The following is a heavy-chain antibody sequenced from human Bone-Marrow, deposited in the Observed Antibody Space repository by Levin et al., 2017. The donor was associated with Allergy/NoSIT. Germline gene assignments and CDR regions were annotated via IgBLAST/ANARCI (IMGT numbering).Heavy chain of an antibody. Sequence: PSETLSLTCAVSGDSIGNYYWSWIRQPAGKGLEWIGRISSNGVTNYTPSLKSRVTMSLDTSKNRFSLKLTSVTAADTAVFYCAREFKGYRGYDRNYFYGLDVWGQGTTVTVSS. CDR3: AREFKGYRGYDRNYFYGLDV. CDR1: GDSIGNYY. D-gene: IGHD5-12*01. J-gene: IGHJ6*02. V-gene: IGHV4-4*07. CDR2: ISSNGVT.